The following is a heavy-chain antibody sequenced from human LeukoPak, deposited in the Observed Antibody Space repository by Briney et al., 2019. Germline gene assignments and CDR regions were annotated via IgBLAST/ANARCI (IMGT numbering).Heavy chain of an antibody. V-gene: IGHV3-30-3*01. Sequence: PGGSLRLSCAASGFTFSSYAMHWVRQAPGKGLEWVAVISYDGSNKYYADSVKGRFTISRDNSKNTLYLQMNSLRAEDTAVYYCAREGREWLSVGIDYWGQGTLVTVSS. CDR2: ISYDGSNK. CDR1: GFTFSSYA. D-gene: IGHD6-19*01. J-gene: IGHJ4*02. CDR3: AREGREWLSVGIDY.